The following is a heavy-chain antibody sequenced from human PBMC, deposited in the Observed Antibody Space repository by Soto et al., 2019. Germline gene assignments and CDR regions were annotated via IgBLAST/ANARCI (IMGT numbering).Heavy chain of an antibody. CDR2: IYWDDIK. D-gene: IGHD2-2*02. J-gene: IGHJ4*02. Sequence: QITLKESGPTLVKPTQTLTLTCTFSGFSLSTRGVGVGWIRQPPGKALEWLALIYWDDIKRYSPSLKSRLTITKDTSQTPVVLTMTTMDPVDTATYYCAHRSAIQYDFDYGGQGTLVTVSS. CDR3: AHRSAIQYDFDY. V-gene: IGHV2-5*02. CDR1: GFSLSTRGVG.